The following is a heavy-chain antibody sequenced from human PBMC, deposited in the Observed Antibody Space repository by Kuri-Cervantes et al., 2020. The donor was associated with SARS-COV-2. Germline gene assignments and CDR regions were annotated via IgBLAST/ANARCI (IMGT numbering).Heavy chain of an antibody. Sequence: GESLKISCAASGFTFSDYYMTWIRQAPGKGLEWVAFIRYDGSNKYYADSVKGRFTISRDNSKNTLYLQMNSLRAEDTAVYYCAKDEGGDGSIGYWGQGTLVTVSS. V-gene: IGHV3-30*02. CDR2: IRYDGSNK. D-gene: IGHD4-17*01. J-gene: IGHJ4*02. CDR1: GFTFSDYY. CDR3: AKDEGGDGSIGY.